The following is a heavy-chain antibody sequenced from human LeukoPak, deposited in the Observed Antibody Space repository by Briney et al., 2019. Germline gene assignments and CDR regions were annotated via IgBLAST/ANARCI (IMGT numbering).Heavy chain of an antibody. V-gene: IGHV3-66*01. CDR1: GFTVSSSY. Sequence: GGSLRLSCAASGFTVSSSYMSWVSHAPGKGLEWVSIISSAGTTYYADSVKGRFTISRDNAKNSLYLQMNSLRAEDTAVYYCARSGYSGYDPWYFDLWGRGTLVTVSS. CDR3: ARSGYSGYDPWYFDL. D-gene: IGHD5-12*01. CDR2: ISSAGTT. J-gene: IGHJ2*01.